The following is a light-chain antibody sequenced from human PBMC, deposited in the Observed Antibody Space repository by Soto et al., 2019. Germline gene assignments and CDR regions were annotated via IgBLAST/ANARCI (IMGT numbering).Light chain of an antibody. Sequence: EIVLTQSPATLSLSPGERATLSCRASRSVRSYLAWYQQKPGQAPRLLIYDASNRAAGIPARFSDSGSETDFTLTISNLEPEDFAVYYCQQRYAWPPITFGQGTRLEIK. J-gene: IGKJ5*01. CDR1: RSVRSY. V-gene: IGKV3-11*01. CDR3: QQRYAWPPIT. CDR2: DAS.